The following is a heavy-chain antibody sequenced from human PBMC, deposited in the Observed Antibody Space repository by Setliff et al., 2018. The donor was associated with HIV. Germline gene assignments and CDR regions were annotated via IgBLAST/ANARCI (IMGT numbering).Heavy chain of an antibody. CDR1: GFTFSDAW. D-gene: IGHD6-13*01. V-gene: IGHV3-66*02. CDR3: AKNLYSSIWSPLDY. CDR2: ISQSGDRI. Sequence: PGGSLRLSCAASGFTFSDAWMNWVRQAPGKGPEWVSGISQSGDRIYYADSVRGRFTISRDNSKNTLFLQMGSLRTEDTAVYFCAKNLYSSIWSPLDYWGQGTLVTVSS. J-gene: IGHJ4*02.